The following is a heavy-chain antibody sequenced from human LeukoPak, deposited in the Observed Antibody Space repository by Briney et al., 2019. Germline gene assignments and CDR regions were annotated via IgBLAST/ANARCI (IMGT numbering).Heavy chain of an antibody. J-gene: IGHJ4*02. D-gene: IGHD3-10*01. Sequence: PGGSLRLSCAASGFTFSSYAMHWVRQAPGKGLEWVAVISYDRSNKYYADSVKGRFTISRDNSKNTLYLQMNSLRAEDTAVYYCASDRVLLWFGELNYWGQGTLVTVSS. CDR3: ASDRVLLWFGELNY. CDR1: GFTFSSYA. CDR2: ISYDRSNK. V-gene: IGHV3-30-3*01.